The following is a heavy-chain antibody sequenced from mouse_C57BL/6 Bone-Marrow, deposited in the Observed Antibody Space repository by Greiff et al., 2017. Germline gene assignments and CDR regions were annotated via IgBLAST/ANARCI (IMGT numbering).Heavy chain of an antibody. CDR2: INPNNGGT. D-gene: IGHD1-1*01. CDR3: AIYYYGSSYPFAY. V-gene: IGHV1-26*01. Sequence: VQLQQSGPELVKPGASVKISCKASGYTFTDYYMNWVKQSHGKSLEWIGDINPNNGGTSYNQKFKGKATLTVDKSSSTAYMELRSLTSEDSAVYYCAIYYYGSSYPFAYGGQGTLVTVSA. CDR1: GYTFTDYY. J-gene: IGHJ3*01.